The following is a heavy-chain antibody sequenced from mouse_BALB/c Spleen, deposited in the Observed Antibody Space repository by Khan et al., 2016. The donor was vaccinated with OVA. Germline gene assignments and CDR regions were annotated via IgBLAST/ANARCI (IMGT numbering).Heavy chain of an antibody. CDR1: GYSFTSYY. CDR2: IDPFSGGT. V-gene: IGHV1S135*01. D-gene: IGHD2-2*01. Sequence: VQLKESGPELMKPGASVKISCKASGYSFTSYYIHWVKESHGKSLEWIGYIDPFSGGTTYNQKFKGKATLTVDKSSNTAYIHLSNLTSEDSAVYYCTRHGYVAWFTYWGQGTLVTVSA. CDR3: TRHGYVAWFTY. J-gene: IGHJ3*01.